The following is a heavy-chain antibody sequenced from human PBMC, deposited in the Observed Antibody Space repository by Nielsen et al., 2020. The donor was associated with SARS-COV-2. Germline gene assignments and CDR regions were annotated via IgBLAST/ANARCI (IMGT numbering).Heavy chain of an antibody. Sequence: SETLSLTCTVSGGSISTYPFYWGWIRQPPGKGLEWIGSFYYTGITYSNPSLKSRVTMPVDTSKNQFSLKLSSVTAADTAVYYCARDDDNWGSLAYWGQGILVTVSS. CDR1: GGSISTYPFY. CDR3: ARDDDNWGSLAY. CDR2: FYYTGIT. J-gene: IGHJ4*02. V-gene: IGHV4-39*07. D-gene: IGHD7-27*01.